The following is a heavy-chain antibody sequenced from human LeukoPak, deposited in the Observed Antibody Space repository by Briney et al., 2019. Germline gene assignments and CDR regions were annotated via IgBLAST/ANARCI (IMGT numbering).Heavy chain of an antibody. CDR3: ARSGDYDSYYFDY. V-gene: IGHV3-30*04. CDR1: DFTFSSYA. D-gene: IGHD3-9*01. CDR2: ISYEGSDR. Sequence: QPGRSLRLSCAASDFTFSSYAMHWVRQAPGQGLEWVAVISYEGSDRYYADSVKGRFTISRDNSKNTLFLQMNSLRAEDTAVYYCARSGDYDSYYFDYWGQGTLVAVSS. J-gene: IGHJ4*02.